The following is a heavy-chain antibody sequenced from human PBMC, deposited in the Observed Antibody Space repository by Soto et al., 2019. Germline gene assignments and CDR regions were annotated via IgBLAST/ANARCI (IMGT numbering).Heavy chain of an antibody. CDR1: GFTFDDYA. CDR3: GKASSSNSWSPIDY. V-gene: IGHV3-9*01. Sequence: EVQLVESGGRLVEPGTSLRLSCAASGFTFDDYAMHWVRQIPGKVLQWVSGISWSTSSIGYGASLRGRFLISRDNAKNSLYLQMIDLSPEDTALYYCGKASSSNSWSPIDYLCQGTMVTVSS. J-gene: IGHJ4*02. CDR2: ISWSTSSI. D-gene: IGHD3-3*01.